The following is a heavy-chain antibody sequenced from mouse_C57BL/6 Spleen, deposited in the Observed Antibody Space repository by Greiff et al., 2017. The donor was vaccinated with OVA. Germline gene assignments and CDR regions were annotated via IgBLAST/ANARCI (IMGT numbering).Heavy chain of an antibody. CDR3: ARKGAY. J-gene: IGHJ3*01. Sequence: QVQLQQPGAELVKPGASVKLSCKASGYTFTSYWMQWVQQRPGQGLEWIGEIDPSDSYTNYNQTFKGKATLTVDTSSSTAYMQLSSLTSEDSAVYYCARKGAYWGQGTLVTVSA. V-gene: IGHV1-50*01. CDR1: GYTFTSYW. CDR2: IDPSDSYT.